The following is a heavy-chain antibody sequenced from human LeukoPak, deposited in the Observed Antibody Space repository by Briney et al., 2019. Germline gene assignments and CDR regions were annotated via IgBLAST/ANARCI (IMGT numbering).Heavy chain of an antibody. Sequence: GGSLRLSCAASGFTFSSYSMNWVRQAPGKGLEWVSYISSSSSTIYYADSVKGRFTISRDNAKNSLYLQMNSLRAEDTAVYYCARGGRALYSGYDRLGVDYWGQGTLVTVSS. V-gene: IGHV3-48*04. CDR2: ISSSSSTI. CDR1: GFTFSSYS. D-gene: IGHD5-12*01. J-gene: IGHJ4*02. CDR3: ARGGRALYSGYDRLGVDY.